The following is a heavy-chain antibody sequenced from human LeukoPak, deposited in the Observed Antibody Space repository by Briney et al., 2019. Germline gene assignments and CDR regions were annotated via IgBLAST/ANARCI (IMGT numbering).Heavy chain of an antibody. Sequence: PGGSLRLSCAASGFTFSSYGMHWVRQAPGKGLEWVAVIWYDGSNKYYADSVKGRFTISRDNSKNTLYLQMNSLRAEDTAVYYCARAQIVVVPAAHAPLDYWGQGTLVTVSS. CDR1: GFTFSSYG. CDR2: IWYDGSNK. CDR3: ARAQIVVVPAAHAPLDY. J-gene: IGHJ4*02. D-gene: IGHD2-2*01. V-gene: IGHV3-33*01.